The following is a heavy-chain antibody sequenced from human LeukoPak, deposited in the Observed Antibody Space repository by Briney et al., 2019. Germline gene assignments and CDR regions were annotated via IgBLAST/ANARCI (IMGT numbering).Heavy chain of an antibody. CDR2: IKHDVGEI. J-gene: IGHJ4*02. V-gene: IGHV3-7*01. D-gene: IGHD3/OR15-3a*01. CDR1: GFTFSSCW. CDR3: ARDEDWREIS. Sequence: GGSLRLSCAASGFTFSSCWMSWVRQAPGKGREGVPNIKHDVGEIYYVDSVKGRFTISRDNAKNSLYLQMNSLRAEDTAVYYCARDEDWREISWGQGTLVTVSS.